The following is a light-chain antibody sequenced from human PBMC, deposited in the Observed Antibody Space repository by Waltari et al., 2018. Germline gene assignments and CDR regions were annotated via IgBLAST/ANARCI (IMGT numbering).Light chain of an antibody. CDR3: QQRNNWPPGFT. CDR1: QSVGSN. J-gene: IGKJ3*01. CDR2: EAA. Sequence: DIVLTQSPATLSLSPGEKATLSCRASQSVGSNVAWYQQKAGQAPRLLIYEAANRATGIPARFSGSWSGTDFTLTISSLEPEDFAVYYCQQRNNWPPGFTFGPGTKVDIK. V-gene: IGKV3-11*01.